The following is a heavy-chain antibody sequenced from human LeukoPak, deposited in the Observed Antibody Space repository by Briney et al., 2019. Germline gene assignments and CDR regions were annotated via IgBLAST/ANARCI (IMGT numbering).Heavy chain of an antibody. CDR3: ARGPDDYGFDY. Sequence: GGSLRLSCAASGFTFSSYGMHWVRQAPGKGLEWVSSISSSSSYIYYADSVKGRFTISRDNAKNSLYLQMNSLRAEDTAVYYCARGPDDYGFDYWGQGTLVTVSS. V-gene: IGHV3-21*01. CDR2: ISSSSSYI. CDR1: GFTFSSYG. J-gene: IGHJ4*02. D-gene: IGHD4-17*01.